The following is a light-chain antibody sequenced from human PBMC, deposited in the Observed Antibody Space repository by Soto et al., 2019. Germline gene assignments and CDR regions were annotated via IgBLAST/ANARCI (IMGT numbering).Light chain of an antibody. Sequence: QSVLTQPPSASGSPGQSVTISCTGTSSDVGGYNYVSWYQQHPGKAPKLMIYEVSKRPSGVPDRFSGSKSGNTASLTVSGLRAEDEADYYCSSYAGSNNFGVFGTGTKGTVL. CDR3: SSYAGSNNFGV. V-gene: IGLV2-8*01. J-gene: IGLJ1*01. CDR1: SSDVGGYNY. CDR2: EVS.